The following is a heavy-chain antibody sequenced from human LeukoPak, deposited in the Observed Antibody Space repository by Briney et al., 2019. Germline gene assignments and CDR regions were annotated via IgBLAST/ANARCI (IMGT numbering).Heavy chain of an antibody. Sequence: GGSLRLSCAASGFTFNTYSMNWVRQAPGKGLEWVSAISSGSNYIYYSDSVKGRFTISRDNAKDSLYLQMNSLRADDTAVYYCVRDSRGEQLGLTFDPWGQGTLVTVSS. J-gene: IGHJ5*02. D-gene: IGHD6-13*01. CDR2: ISSGSNYI. V-gene: IGHV3-21*01. CDR1: GFTFNTYS. CDR3: VRDSRGEQLGLTFDP.